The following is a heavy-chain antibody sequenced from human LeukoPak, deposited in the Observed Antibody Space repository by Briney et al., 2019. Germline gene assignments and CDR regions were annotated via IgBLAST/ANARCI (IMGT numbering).Heavy chain of an antibody. CDR2: ISISGSTI. D-gene: IGHD6-19*01. CDR1: GFTFSDYY. CDR3: ARAHSSGWSDY. J-gene: IGHJ4*02. Sequence: GGSLRLSCAASGFTFSDYYMTWIRQAPGKGLEWVSYISISGSTIYYADSVKGRFTISRDNAKNSLYLQMNSLRAEDTAMYYCARAHSSGWSDYWGQGTLVTVSS. V-gene: IGHV3-11*01.